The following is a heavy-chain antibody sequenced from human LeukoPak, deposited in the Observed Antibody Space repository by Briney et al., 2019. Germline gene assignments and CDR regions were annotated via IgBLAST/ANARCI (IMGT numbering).Heavy chain of an antibody. D-gene: IGHD3-10*01. J-gene: IGHJ4*02. CDR2: IKPDGSEE. Sequence: GGSLRLSCVASGFTFSTYWMSWVRQAPGKGLEWVAHIKPDGSEEYYVDSVKGRFTISRDSAKNSLYLQMNSLRAEDTAVYYCARVHPYGSGLFDYWGQGTLVTVSS. V-gene: IGHV3-7*04. CDR3: ARVHPYGSGLFDY. CDR1: GFTFSTYW.